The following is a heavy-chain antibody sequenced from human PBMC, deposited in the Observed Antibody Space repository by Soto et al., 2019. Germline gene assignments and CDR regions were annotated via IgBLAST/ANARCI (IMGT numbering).Heavy chain of an antibody. Sequence: PGWSLRLSCASSVFSFVSYWMRWVRQAPGKGLQWVANIKQDGSQKYYVDSVRGRFTIYRDNAKNSLYLQMNSLRAEDTAIYYCARPYCSGGSCYNWFDPWGQGTLVTVSS. D-gene: IGHD2-15*01. CDR2: IKQDGSQK. J-gene: IGHJ5*02. CDR3: ARPYCSGGSCYNWFDP. V-gene: IGHV3-7*03. CDR1: VFSFVSYW.